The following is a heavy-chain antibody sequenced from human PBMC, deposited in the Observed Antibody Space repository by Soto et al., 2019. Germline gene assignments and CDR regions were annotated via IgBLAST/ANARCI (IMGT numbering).Heavy chain of an antibody. J-gene: IGHJ4*02. V-gene: IGHV7-4-1*01. CDR3: ARDRASGSFDY. D-gene: IGHD1-26*01. CDR2: INPNTGNP. Sequence: QVQLVQSGSESMQPGASVKVSCKGSGYNFNSHSVNWLRQAPGQGLEWMGWINPNTGNPTYEQGFTGRFVFSVDTTVSTEYLQLFSLKADDSAFYYWARDRASGSFDYWGQGTLVTVSS. CDR1: GYNFNSHS.